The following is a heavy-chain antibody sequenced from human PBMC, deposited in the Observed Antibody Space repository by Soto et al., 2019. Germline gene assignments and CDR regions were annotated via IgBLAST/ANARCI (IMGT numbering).Heavy chain of an antibody. CDR3: ARGNPFNYAGFDV. CDR2: MNAKSGDT. Sequence: ASVKFSCKASGYTFSDFDINWLRQAAGQGPEWMGWMNAKSGDTFSAQRLQGKFNMTWDTSLSTAYMEVGSLTSDDAAIYYCARGNPFNYAGFDVWGQGTTVTVSS. CDR1: GYTFSDFD. V-gene: IGHV1-8*01. J-gene: IGHJ6*02. D-gene: IGHD3-16*01.